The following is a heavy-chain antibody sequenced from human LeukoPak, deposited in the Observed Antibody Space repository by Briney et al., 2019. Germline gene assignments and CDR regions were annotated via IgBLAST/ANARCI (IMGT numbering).Heavy chain of an antibody. V-gene: IGHV3-23*01. CDR2: ISGSGAGT. CDR1: GFTFSTYA. CDR3: AKLVGDGYNYVRGPVEAFDI. Sequence: PGGSLRLSCAASGFTFSTYAMSWVRQAPGKGLEWVSGISGSGAGTYYADSVKGRFTISRDNSKNTLYLQMNSLRAEDTAVYYCAKLVGDGYNYVRGPVEAFDIWGQGTMVTVSS. D-gene: IGHD5-24*01. J-gene: IGHJ3*02.